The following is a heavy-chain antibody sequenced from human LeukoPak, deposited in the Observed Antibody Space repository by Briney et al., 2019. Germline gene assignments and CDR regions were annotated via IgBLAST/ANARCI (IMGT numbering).Heavy chain of an antibody. D-gene: IGHD1-26*01. V-gene: IGHV1-18*01. CDR3: ARDVGDIVGASDY. CDR2: INPYNGNT. J-gene: IGHJ4*02. CDR1: GYTFTSYA. Sequence: GASVKVSCTTSGYTFTSYAVSWVRLAPGQGLEWMGWINPYNGNTNSEQNFQGRLTMTTDTSTRTAYMELRSLRSDDTALYYCARDVGDIVGASDYWGQGTLVTVSS.